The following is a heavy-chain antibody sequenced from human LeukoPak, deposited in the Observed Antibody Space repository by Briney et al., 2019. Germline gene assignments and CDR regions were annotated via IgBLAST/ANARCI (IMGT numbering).Heavy chain of an antibody. V-gene: IGHV3-7*01. CDR2: IKQDGSEK. Sequence: PGGSLRLSCAASGFTFSGFWMSWVRQAPGEGLEWVANIKQDGSEKYYVDSVKGRFTISRDNAKNSLYLQMNSLRADDTAVYFCARLGVAVAATLWTWGQGSLVTVSS. J-gene: IGHJ5*02. CDR3: ARLGVAVAATLWT. D-gene: IGHD2-15*01. CDR1: GFTFSGFW.